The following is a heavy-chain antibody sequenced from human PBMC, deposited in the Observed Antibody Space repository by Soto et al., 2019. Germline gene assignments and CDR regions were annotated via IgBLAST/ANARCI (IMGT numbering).Heavy chain of an antibody. CDR2: VNHGGST. J-gene: IGHJ4*02. CDR1: ADTLSHYY. D-gene: IGHD6-19*01. Sequence: TENLALTCTVYADTLSHYYWTGIRQPPGKGLDWIGDVNHGGSTNYNPSLRTRVSISVDTSKNRFSLKLTSVTAADTAMYYCARGRSRYSSDWPGYWGRGTLVT. CDR3: ARGRSRYSSDWPGY. V-gene: IGHV4-34*01.